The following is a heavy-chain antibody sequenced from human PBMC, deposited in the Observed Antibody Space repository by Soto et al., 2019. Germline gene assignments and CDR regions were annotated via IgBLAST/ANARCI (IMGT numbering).Heavy chain of an antibody. CDR1: GGTFSSYA. CDR3: AVGSGSYLHYYGMDV. Sequence: SVKVSCKASGGTFSSYAISWVRQAPGQGLEWMGGIIPIFGTANYAQKFQGRVTITADESTSTAYMELGSLRSEDTAVYYCAVGSGSYLHYYGMDVWGQGTTVTVSS. J-gene: IGHJ6*02. D-gene: IGHD3-10*01. V-gene: IGHV1-69*13. CDR2: IIPIFGTA.